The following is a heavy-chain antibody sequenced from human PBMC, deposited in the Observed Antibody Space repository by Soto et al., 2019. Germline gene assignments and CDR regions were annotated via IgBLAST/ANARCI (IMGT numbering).Heavy chain of an antibody. CDR2: IWYDGSKK. CDR3: ARDRYSYGLYYFDS. J-gene: IGHJ4*02. CDR1: GFKFSSYG. D-gene: IGHD5-18*01. V-gene: IGHV3-33*01. Sequence: PGGAHRLSCAASGFKFSSYGMHLVRQEQGKGLEWVAVIWYDGSKKYYADSVKGRCTISRDNSKNTLYLQTNSLRAEDTAVYYCARDRYSYGLYYFDSWGQGTLVTISS.